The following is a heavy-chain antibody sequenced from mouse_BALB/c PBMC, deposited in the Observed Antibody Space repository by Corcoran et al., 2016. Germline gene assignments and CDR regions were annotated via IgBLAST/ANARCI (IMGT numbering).Heavy chain of an antibody. J-gene: IGHJ2*01. CDR1: GYTFTDYV. CDR2: IYPGSGST. V-gene: IGHV1-81*01. Sequence: QVQLQQSGPELVKPGASVKMSCTASGYTFTDYVISWVKQRTGQGLEWIGEIYPGSGSTYYNENFKGKATLTADKSSNTAYMQLSSLTSEDSAVYFCATPYYFDYWGQGTTLTVSS. CDR3: ATPYYFDY.